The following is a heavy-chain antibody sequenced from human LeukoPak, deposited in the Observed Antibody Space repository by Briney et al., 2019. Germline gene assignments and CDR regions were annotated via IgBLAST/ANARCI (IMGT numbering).Heavy chain of an antibody. CDR2: INPNSGGT. J-gene: IGHJ4*02. CDR3: ARAHMAQWQLLP. Sequence: ASVKVSCKASGYTFTCYYMHWVRQAPGQGREWMGWINPNSGGTNNAQKFQGRVTMTRDTSISTAYMELSTLRSDDTAVYYCARAHMAQWQLLPWGQGTLVTVSS. D-gene: IGHD1-26*01. V-gene: IGHV1-2*02. CDR1: GYTFTCYY.